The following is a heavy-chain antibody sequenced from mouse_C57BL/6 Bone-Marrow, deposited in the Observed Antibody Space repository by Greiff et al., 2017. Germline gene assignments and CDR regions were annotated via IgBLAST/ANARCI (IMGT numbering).Heavy chain of an antibody. D-gene: IGHD1-1*01. J-gene: IGHJ2*01. Sequence: EVKLVESGGDLVKPGGSLKLSCAASGFTFSSYGMSWVRQTPDKRLEWVATISSGGSYTYYPDSVKGRFTISRDNAKNTLYLQMSSLKSDDTAMYYCATRYYYGGAYFDYWGQGTTLTVSS. CDR2: ISSGGSYT. V-gene: IGHV5-6*02. CDR3: ATRYYYGGAYFDY. CDR1: GFTFSSYG.